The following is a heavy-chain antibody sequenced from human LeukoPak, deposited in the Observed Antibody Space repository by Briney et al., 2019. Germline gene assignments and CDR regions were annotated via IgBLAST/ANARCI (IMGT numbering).Heavy chain of an antibody. D-gene: IGHD5-24*01. CDR3: ARVGAEMATTGDDAFDI. Sequence: ASVKVSCKASGYTFTGYYMHWVRQAPGQGLEWMGWINPNSGGTNYAQKFQGRVTMTRDTSISTAYLELSRLRSDDTAVYYCARVGAEMATTGDDAFDIWGQGTMVTVSS. J-gene: IGHJ3*02. V-gene: IGHV1-2*02. CDR1: GYTFTGYY. CDR2: INPNSGGT.